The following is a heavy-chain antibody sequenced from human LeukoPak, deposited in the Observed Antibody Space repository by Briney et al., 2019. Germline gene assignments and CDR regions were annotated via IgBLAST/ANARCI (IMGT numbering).Heavy chain of an antibody. D-gene: IGHD3-22*01. Sequence: PGGSLRLSCAASGFTFSSYGMHWVRQAPGKGLEWVAVISYDGSNKYYADSVKGRFTIPRDNSKNTLYLQMNSLRAEDTAVYYCARVEDRGSGYVKWFDPWGQGTLVTVSS. CDR2: ISYDGSNK. CDR3: ARVEDRGSGYVKWFDP. J-gene: IGHJ5*02. CDR1: GFTFSSYG. V-gene: IGHV3-30*03.